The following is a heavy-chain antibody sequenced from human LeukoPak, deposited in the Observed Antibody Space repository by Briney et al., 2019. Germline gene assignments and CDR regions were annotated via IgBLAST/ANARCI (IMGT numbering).Heavy chain of an antibody. CDR3: ARLYGDYAH. CDR2: INHSGST. Sequence: TLSLTCXVYGGSFSGYYWSWIRQPPGKGLEWIGEINHSGSTNYNPSLKSRVTISVDTSKNQFSLKLSSVTAADTAVYYCARLYGDYAHWGQGTLVTVSS. J-gene: IGHJ4*02. V-gene: IGHV4-34*01. CDR1: GGSFSGYY. D-gene: IGHD4-17*01.